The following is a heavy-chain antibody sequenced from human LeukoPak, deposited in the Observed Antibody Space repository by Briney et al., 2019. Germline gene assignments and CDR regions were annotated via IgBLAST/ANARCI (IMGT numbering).Heavy chain of an antibody. CDR3: ARDRTFGGVIAAQHDY. CDR1: EGTFSTYA. CDR2: IIPIFGIA. V-gene: IGHV1-69*04. D-gene: IGHD3-16*02. Sequence: GSSVKFSCKASEGTFSTYAISGWQQALGQGLNGWGRIIPIFGIANYAQKFQGRVTITADKSTSTAYMELSSLRSEDTAVYYCARDRTFGGVIAAQHDYWGEETLVTVSS. J-gene: IGHJ4*02.